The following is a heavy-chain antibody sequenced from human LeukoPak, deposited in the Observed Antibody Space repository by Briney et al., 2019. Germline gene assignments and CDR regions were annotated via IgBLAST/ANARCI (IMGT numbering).Heavy chain of an antibody. J-gene: IGHJ4*02. CDR1: GGTFSSYA. D-gene: IGHD1-1*01. CDR2: IIPIFGTA. Sequence: SVKVSCKASGGTFSSYAISWVRQAPGQGLEWMGRIIPIFGTANYAQKFQGRVTITTDESTSTAYMELSSLRSEDTAVYYCAREGKTGTTGRDYFDYWGQGTLVTVSS. V-gene: IGHV1-69*05. CDR3: AREGKTGTTGRDYFDY.